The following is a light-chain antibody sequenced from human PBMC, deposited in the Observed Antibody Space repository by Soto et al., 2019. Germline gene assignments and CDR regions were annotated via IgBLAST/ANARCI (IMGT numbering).Light chain of an antibody. Sequence: IQMTQFPSTVCVSXGDRVTISCRARTTISSSLAGYQQTPGKAPKVXXYKASTLKGGVPSRFSGSGSATEFTRTISSLQPDDFATYYGQHYNSYSEAFGQGTKVDIK. CDR2: KAS. V-gene: IGKV1-5*03. J-gene: IGKJ1*01. CDR1: TTISSS. CDR3: QHYNSYSEA.